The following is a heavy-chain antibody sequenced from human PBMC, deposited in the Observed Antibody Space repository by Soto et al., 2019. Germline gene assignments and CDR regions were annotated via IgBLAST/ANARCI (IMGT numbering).Heavy chain of an antibody. V-gene: IGHV3-30*18. CDR2: ISYDGSNK. CDR1: GFTFSSYG. D-gene: IGHD1-26*01. CDR3: AKVPNPELQPAKYYYYYGMDV. J-gene: IGHJ6*02. Sequence: GGSLRLSCAASGFTFSSYGMHWVRQAPGKGLEWVAVISYDGSNKYYADSVKGRFTISRDNSKNTLYLQMNSLRAEDTAVYYCAKVPNPELQPAKYYYYYGMDVWGQGTTVTVSS.